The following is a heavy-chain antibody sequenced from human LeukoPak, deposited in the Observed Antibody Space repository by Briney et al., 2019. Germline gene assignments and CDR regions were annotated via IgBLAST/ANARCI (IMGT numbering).Heavy chain of an antibody. CDR2: IRSKAYGGTT. D-gene: IGHD1-26*01. Sequence: GGSLRLSCTASGFTFGDYAMSWVRQAPGKGREGVGFIRSKAYGGTTEYAAAVKGRFTITREDDKSIAYMQMNSLKTEDTAVYYCTSVGAGAFDYWGQGTLVTVSS. CDR3: TSVGAGAFDY. V-gene: IGHV3-49*04. J-gene: IGHJ4*02. CDR1: GFTFGDYA.